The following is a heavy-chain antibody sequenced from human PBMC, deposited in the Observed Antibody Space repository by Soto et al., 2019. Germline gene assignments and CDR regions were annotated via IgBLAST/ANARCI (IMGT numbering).Heavy chain of an antibody. CDR2: ISGSGGST. CDR1: GFTFGSYA. Sequence: GGSLRLSCAASGFTFGSYAMSWVRQAPGKGLEWVSAISGSGGSTYYADSVKGRFTISINKSKNTLYLQMNSLRAEDTAVYYCANYGSGSWYWFDPWGQGTLVTVSS. D-gene: IGHD6-13*01. J-gene: IGHJ5*02. CDR3: ANYGSGSWYWFDP. V-gene: IGHV3-23*01.